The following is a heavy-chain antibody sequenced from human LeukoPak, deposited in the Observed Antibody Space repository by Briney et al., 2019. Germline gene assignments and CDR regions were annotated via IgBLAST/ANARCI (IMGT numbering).Heavy chain of an antibody. V-gene: IGHV3-48*04. CDR3: ARLAAAVDY. CDR2: ISSSSSTI. Sequence: GGSLRLSCAASGFIFSDYSMNWLRQAPGKGLEWVSYISSSSSTIYYADSVKGRFTISRDNAKNSLYLQMNSLRAEDTAVYYCARLAAAVDYWGQGTLVTVSS. J-gene: IGHJ4*02. D-gene: IGHD6-13*01. CDR1: GFIFSDYS.